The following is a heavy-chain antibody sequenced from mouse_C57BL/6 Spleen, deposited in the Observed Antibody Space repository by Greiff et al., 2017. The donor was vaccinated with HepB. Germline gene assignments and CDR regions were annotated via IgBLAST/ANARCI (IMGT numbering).Heavy chain of an antibody. CDR3: ARGELTAFRYFDV. CDR1: GYSITSGYY. V-gene: IGHV3-6*01. CDR2: ISYDGSN. J-gene: IGHJ1*03. Sequence: EVQLVESGPGLVKPSQSLSLTCSVTGYSITSGYYWNWIRQFPGNKLEWMGYISYDGSNNYNPSLKNRISITRDTSKNQFFLKLNSVTTEDTATYYCARGELTAFRYFDVWGTGTTVTVSS.